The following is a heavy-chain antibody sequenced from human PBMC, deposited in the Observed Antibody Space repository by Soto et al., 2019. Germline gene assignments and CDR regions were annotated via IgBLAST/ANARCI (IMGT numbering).Heavy chain of an antibody. Sequence: DVPLLESGGGLVQPEGSLRLSCAASGFTFSSYAMGWVRQGPGKGLEWVAVVSIGGSTHYADSVRGRFTISRDNSKHTLALQMTSLTAEDTAVYFCAKRRGAVWHCYYWGQGALVTVSS. CDR2: VSIGGST. J-gene: IGHJ4*02. V-gene: IGHV3-23*01. D-gene: IGHD3-16*01. CDR3: AKRRGAVWHCYY. CDR1: GFTFSSYA.